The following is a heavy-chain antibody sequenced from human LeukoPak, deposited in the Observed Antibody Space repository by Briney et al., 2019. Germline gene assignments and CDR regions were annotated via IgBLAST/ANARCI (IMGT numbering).Heavy chain of an antibody. CDR3: ARDYCSSTSCLFDY. V-gene: IGHV1-2*06. J-gene: IGHJ4*02. CDR2: INPNSGDT. D-gene: IGHD2-2*01. Sequence: ASVKVSCKASGYTFTGYHMHWVRRAPGQGLEWMGRINPNSGDTNYAQKFQGRVTMTRDTSISTAYMELSRLRSDDTAVYYCARDYCSSTSCLFDYRGQGAPVTVSS. CDR1: GYTFTGYH.